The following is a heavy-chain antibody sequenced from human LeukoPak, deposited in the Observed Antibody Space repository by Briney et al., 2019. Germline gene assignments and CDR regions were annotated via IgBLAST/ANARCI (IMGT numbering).Heavy chain of an antibody. D-gene: IGHD3-16*01. Sequence: GGSLRLSCAASGFTFSYYSMNWVRQAPGKGLEWVSSIGRNSSYIYYADSVKGRFTISRENAKNSLYLQMNSLRVEDTAVYYCAPGDGLSGMNVWGQGTTVTVTS. J-gene: IGHJ6*02. CDR1: GFTFSYYS. CDR3: APGDGLSGMNV. V-gene: IGHV3-21*01. CDR2: IGRNSSYI.